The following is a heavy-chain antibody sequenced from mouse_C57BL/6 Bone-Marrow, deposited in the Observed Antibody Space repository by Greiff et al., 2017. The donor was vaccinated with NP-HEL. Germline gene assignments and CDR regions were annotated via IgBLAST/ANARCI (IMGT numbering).Heavy chain of an antibody. CDR1: GYTFTSYT. Sequence: QVQLQQSGAELARPGASVKMSCKASGYTFTSYTMHWVKQRPGQGLEWIGYINPSSGYTKYNQKFKDKATLTADKSSSTAYMQLSSLTSEDSAVYYCARWGNYQYFDYWGQGTTLTVSS. V-gene: IGHV1-4*01. D-gene: IGHD2-1*01. CDR2: INPSSGYT. CDR3: ARWGNYQYFDY. J-gene: IGHJ2*01.